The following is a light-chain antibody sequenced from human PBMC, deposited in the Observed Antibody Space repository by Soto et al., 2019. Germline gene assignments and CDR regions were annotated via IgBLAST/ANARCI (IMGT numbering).Light chain of an antibody. J-gene: IGLJ1*01. CDR2: DVV. CDR1: SSDVGGFNS. V-gene: IGLV2-14*03. CDR3: RSYTSTMTNV. Sequence: QSVLTQPASVSGSPGQSITISCTGTSSDVGGFNSVSWYQLRPGTAPKLILYDVVDRPSGVSYRFSGSKSGNTASLTTSGLQAADEADYFCRSYTSTMTNVFGSGTKVTVL.